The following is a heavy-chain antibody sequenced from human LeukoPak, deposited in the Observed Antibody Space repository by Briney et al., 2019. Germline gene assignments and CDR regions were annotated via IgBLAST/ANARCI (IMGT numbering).Heavy chain of an antibody. CDR2: IYPGDSDT. V-gene: IGHV5-51*01. CDR3: ARHTFDTSGYYHSSDY. Sequence: GESLKISRKGSGYSFTNYWIGWVRQMPGKGLEWMGIIYPGDSDTRYSPSFQGQVTISADKSISTAYLQWRSLKASDTAMYYCARHTFDTSGYYHSSDYWGQGTLVTVSS. D-gene: IGHD3-22*01. CDR1: GYSFTNYW. J-gene: IGHJ4*02.